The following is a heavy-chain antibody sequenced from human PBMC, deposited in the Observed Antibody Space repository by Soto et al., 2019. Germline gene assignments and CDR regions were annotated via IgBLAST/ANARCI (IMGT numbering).Heavy chain of an antibody. Sequence: EVQLVASGGGLVQPGGSLRLSCAASGFTFSSYAMHWVRQAPGKGLEYVSATSSNGGSTYYANSVKGRFTISRDNSKNTRYLQMGSLRAEDMAVYYCARARWGAARRLAGLDYWGQGTLVTVSS. J-gene: IGHJ4*02. CDR3: ARARWGAARRLAGLDY. CDR1: GFTFSSYA. CDR2: TSSNGGST. V-gene: IGHV3-64*01. D-gene: IGHD6-6*01.